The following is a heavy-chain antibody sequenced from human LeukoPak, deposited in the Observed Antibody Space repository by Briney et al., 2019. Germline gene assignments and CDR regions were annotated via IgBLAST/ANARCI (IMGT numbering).Heavy chain of an antibody. Sequence: GGSLRLSCAASGFTFSSYAMSWVRQAPGKGLEWVSAISGSGGSTYYADSVKGRFTISRDNSENTLYLQMNSLRAEDTAVYYCAKNGLRFLEWLSSFDYWGQGTLVTVSS. CDR3: AKNGLRFLEWLSSFDY. V-gene: IGHV3-23*01. J-gene: IGHJ4*02. D-gene: IGHD3-3*01. CDR1: GFTFSSYA. CDR2: ISGSGGST.